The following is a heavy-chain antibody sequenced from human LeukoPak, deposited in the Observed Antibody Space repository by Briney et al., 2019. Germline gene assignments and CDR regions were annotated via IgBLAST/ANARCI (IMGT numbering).Heavy chain of an antibody. Sequence: GSLRLSCEASGFTFRNYWLSWVRQAPGKGLEWVANIKQDGSEKYCMESAKGRFTISRDNGKNSLYLQMNTLRAEDTAIYYCAREIVITDNFDYWGQGTLVTVSS. J-gene: IGHJ4*02. CDR3: AREIVITDNFDY. D-gene: IGHD2/OR15-2a*01. V-gene: IGHV3-7*03. CDR2: IKQDGSEK. CDR1: GFTFRNYW.